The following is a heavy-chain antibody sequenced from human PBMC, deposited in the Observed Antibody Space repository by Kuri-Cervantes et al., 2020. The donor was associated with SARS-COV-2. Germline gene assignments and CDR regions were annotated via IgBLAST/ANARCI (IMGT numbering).Heavy chain of an antibody. J-gene: IGHJ4*02. CDR2: VRYDGGEK. Sequence: GGSLRLSCAASGFTFSNYGMHWVRQAPGKGLEWVAFVRYDGGEKHYADSVKGRFAISRDSSKNSLYLQMNSLRAEDTAVYYCARDRKAVDTAMDYWGQGTLVTVSS. D-gene: IGHD5-18*01. CDR1: GFTFSNYG. V-gene: IGHV3-30*02. CDR3: ARDRKAVDTAMDY.